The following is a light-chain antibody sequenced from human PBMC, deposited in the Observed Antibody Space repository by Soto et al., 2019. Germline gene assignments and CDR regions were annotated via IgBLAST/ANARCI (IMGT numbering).Light chain of an antibody. CDR1: QSVSSY. V-gene: IGKV3-11*01. CDR2: DAS. J-gene: IGKJ2*01. Sequence: EIVLTQSPATLSLSPGEIATISCRASQSVSSYLAWYQQKPGQAPRLLIYDASNRATGIPARFSGSGSGTDFTLSISSLEPEDFAVYFCQQRSNWPYTFGQGTKLEIK. CDR3: QQRSNWPYT.